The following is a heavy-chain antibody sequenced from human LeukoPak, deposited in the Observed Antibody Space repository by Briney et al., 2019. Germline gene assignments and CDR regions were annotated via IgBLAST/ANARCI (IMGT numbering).Heavy chain of an antibody. CDR2: ISGTGANT. V-gene: IGHV3-23*01. D-gene: IGHD7-27*01. CDR1: GFTFSNYV. CDR3: AKGIRQLGNYYYYMDV. J-gene: IGHJ6*03. Sequence: TGGSLRLSCAVSGFTFSNYVMIWVRQAPGKGLEWVSAISGTGANTFYADSVKGRFTMPRDNPKNMLYLQMNSLRAEDTALYYCAKGIRQLGNYYYYMDVWGKGTTVTVSS.